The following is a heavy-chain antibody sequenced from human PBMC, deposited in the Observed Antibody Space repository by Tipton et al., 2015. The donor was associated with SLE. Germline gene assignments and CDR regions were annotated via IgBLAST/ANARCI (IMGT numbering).Heavy chain of an antibody. Sequence: TLSLTCTVSGGSISSHYWSWIRQPPGKGLEWIGYIYYSGSTNYNPSLKSRVTISVDTSKNQFSLKLSSVTAADTAVYYCAREREGNYYDSSGYFFDYWGQGTLVTVSS. V-gene: IGHV4-59*11. D-gene: IGHD3-22*01. J-gene: IGHJ4*02. CDR2: IYYSGST. CDR1: GGSISSHY. CDR3: AREREGNYYDSSGYFFDY.